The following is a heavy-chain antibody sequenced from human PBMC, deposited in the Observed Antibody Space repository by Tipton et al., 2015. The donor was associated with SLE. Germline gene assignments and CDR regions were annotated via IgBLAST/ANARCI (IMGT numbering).Heavy chain of an antibody. CDR3: ATRYDLVPD. V-gene: IGHV3-48*03. CDR2: ISSSGGII. CDR1: GGSINSDG. D-gene: IGHD5-12*01. J-gene: IGHJ4*02. Sequence: LSLTCTVSGGSINSDGYFWNWVRQAPGKGLEWVSYISSSGGIIYYADSVKGRFTISRDNAKNSLYLQMNSLRAEDTAVYYCATRYDLVPDWGQGTLATVSS.